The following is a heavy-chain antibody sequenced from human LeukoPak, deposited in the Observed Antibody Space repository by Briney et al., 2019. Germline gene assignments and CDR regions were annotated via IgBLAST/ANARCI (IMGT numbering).Heavy chain of an antibody. CDR1: GGSFSGYY. CDR3: ARYAAGTFDY. CDR2: INHSGST. V-gene: IGHV4-34*01. D-gene: IGHD6-13*01. Sequence: SETLSLSCAVYGGSFSGYYWSWVRQPPGKGLEWIGEINHSGSTNYNPSLKSRVTISVDTSKNQFSLKLSSVTAADTAVYYCARYAAGTFDYWGQGTLVTVSS. J-gene: IGHJ4*02.